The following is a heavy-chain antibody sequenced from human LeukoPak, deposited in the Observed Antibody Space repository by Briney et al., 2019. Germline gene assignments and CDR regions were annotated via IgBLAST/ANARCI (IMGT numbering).Heavy chain of an antibody. CDR3: ARDAWGAVAATLDV. D-gene: IGHD6-19*01. Sequence: NPSETLSLICIVSGGSISSSSYYWVWIRQPPGKGLEWIGTTYYGGTTYYNPSLKSRVTISADTSKNQFSLRAEDTAVYHCARDAWGAVAATLDVWGQGTTVTVSS. V-gene: IGHV4-39*02. CDR1: GGSISSSSYY. J-gene: IGHJ6*02. CDR2: TYYGGTT.